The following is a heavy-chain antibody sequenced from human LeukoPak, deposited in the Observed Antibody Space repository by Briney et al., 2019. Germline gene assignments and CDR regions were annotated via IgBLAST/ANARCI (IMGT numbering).Heavy chain of an antibody. CDR3: AKANTGGGSNNLGYFHH. D-gene: IGHD3-16*01. Sequence: GGSLRLSCAASGFTFSTYGVHWVRQAPGKGLEWVAFMRNDGSNKYYADSVRGRFTISRDNSKNTLYLQMNSLRAEGTAVYYCAKANTGGGSNNLGYFHHWGQGTLVTVSS. CDR1: GFTFSTYG. J-gene: IGHJ1*01. V-gene: IGHV3-30*02. CDR2: MRNDGSNK.